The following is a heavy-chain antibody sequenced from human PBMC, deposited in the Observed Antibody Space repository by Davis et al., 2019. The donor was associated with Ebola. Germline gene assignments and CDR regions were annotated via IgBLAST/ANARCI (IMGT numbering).Heavy chain of an antibody. D-gene: IGHD4-17*01. CDR2: IIPIFGTA. CDR3: ARQYGSFDY. J-gene: IGHJ4*02. Sequence: AASVKVSCKASGGTFSSYALSWVRQAPGQGLEWMGGIIPIFGTANYAQKFQGRVTMTRNTSISTAYMELSSLRSEDTAVYYCARQYGSFDYWGQGTLVTVSS. V-gene: IGHV1-69*05. CDR1: GGTFSSYA.